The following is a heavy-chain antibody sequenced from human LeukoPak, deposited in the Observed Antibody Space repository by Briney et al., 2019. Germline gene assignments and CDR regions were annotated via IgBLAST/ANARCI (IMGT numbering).Heavy chain of an antibody. CDR1: GFTFSNYS. V-gene: IGHV3-48*04. Sequence: GGSLRLSCAVSGFTFSNYSMNWVRQAPGKGLEWISYISRSSRTIYYADSVKGRFTISRDNAKNSLYLQMNSLRAEDTAVYYCARDARWSTRPNWFDPWGQGTLVTVSS. D-gene: IGHD4-23*01. J-gene: IGHJ5*02. CDR3: ARDARWSTRPNWFDP. CDR2: ISRSSRTI.